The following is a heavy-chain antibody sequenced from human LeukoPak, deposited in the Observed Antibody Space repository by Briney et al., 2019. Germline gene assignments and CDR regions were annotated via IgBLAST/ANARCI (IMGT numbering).Heavy chain of an antibody. Sequence: GGSLRLSCAASGFTFSSYSMNWVRQAPGKGLEWVSSISSSSSYIYYADSVKGRFTISRDNAKNTLYLQMNSLKAEDTAVYYCAKEGIGRFGELLYDYWGQGTLVTVSS. CDR3: AKEGIGRFGELLYDY. D-gene: IGHD3-10*01. CDR1: GFTFSSYS. V-gene: IGHV3-21*04. CDR2: ISSSSSYI. J-gene: IGHJ4*02.